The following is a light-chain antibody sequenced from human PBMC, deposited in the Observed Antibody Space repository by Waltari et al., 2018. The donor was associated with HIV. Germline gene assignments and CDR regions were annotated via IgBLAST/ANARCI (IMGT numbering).Light chain of an antibody. Sequence: FMLTQPHSVSASAGKTVTISCTRDSGSIASNYVQWFQQRPGSSPRTLIYEDNQRPSGVSDRFSASVDSSSNSASLTISGLRTDDEADYYCQSYDTKNHWVFGG. CDR2: EDN. V-gene: IGLV6-57*01. J-gene: IGLJ3*02. CDR1: SGSIASNY. CDR3: QSYDTKNHWV.